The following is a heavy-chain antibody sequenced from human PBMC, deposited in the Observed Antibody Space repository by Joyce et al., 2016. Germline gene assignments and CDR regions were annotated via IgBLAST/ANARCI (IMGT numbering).Heavy chain of an antibody. V-gene: IGHV1-2*06. CDR2: INPNSGAT. J-gene: IGHJ5*02. CDR1: GYTFTGYY. D-gene: IGHD3-3*01. CDR3: ARGDYDFWSGTKRDNWFDP. Sequence: QVQLVQSGAEVKKPGASVKVSCKASGYTFTGYYWHWVRQAPGQGLEWMGRINPNSGATIYAQKFQGRVSMTRDTSFRTAYMELSGLRFDDTAIYYCARGDYDFWSGTKRDNWFDPWGQGTLVTVSS.